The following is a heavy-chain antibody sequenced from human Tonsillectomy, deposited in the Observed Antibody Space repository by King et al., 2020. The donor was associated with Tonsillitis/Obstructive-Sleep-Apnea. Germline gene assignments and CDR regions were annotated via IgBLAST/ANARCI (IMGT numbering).Heavy chain of an antibody. CDR3: ARGGMVITTFDAFDI. CDR1: GFTFSDYY. J-gene: IGHJ3*02. D-gene: IGHD3-9*01. V-gene: IGHV3-11*05. Sequence: VHLVESGGGLVKPGGSLRLSCAASGFTFSDYYMSWIRQAPGKGLEWVSYISSSSSYTNYADFVKGRFTISRDNAKNSLYLQMNSLRAEDTAVYYCARGGMVITTFDAFDIWGQGTMVTVSS. CDR2: ISSSSSYT.